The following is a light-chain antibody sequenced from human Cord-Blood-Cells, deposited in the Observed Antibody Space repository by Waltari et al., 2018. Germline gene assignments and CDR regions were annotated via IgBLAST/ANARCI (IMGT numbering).Light chain of an antibody. CDR1: QGISSY. J-gene: IGKJ3*01. Sequence: AIRMTQSPSSFSASSGDSVPITCRASQGISSYFAWYQQKPGKAPKLLIYAASTLQSGVPSRFSGSGSGTDFTLTISCLQSEDFATYYCQQYYSYPFTFGPGTKVDIK. CDR3: QQYYSYPFT. V-gene: IGKV1-8*01. CDR2: AAS.